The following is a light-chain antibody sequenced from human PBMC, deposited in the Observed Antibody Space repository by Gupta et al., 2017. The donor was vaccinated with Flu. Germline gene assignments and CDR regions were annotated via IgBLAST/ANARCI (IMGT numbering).Light chain of an antibody. CDR1: IYDVGSHNQ. CDR3: SSYTPVNSGERV. V-gene: IGLV2-14*03. CDR2: GVS. Sequence: QSALTQPASVSASVGQSITISCTGSIYDVGSHNQVSWHQQQPGKAPKVIIYGVSNRPSGVSNRFSASKSGNTASLTISGLQAEDEADYYCSSYTPVNSGERVFGGGTKLTVL. J-gene: IGLJ2*01.